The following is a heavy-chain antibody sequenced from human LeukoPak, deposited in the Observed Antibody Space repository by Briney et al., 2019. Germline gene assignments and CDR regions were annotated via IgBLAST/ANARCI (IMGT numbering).Heavy chain of an antibody. V-gene: IGHV1-2*02. Sequence: ASVKASCKASGYIFTGYYMHWVRQAPGQGLEWMGWISPHSGGTNYAQKFQGRVTMTLDTSISTVYMELSRLRSEDTAVYYCATGDYSSGWYYFDYWGQGTLVTVSS. CDR2: ISPHSGGT. CDR1: GYIFTGYY. D-gene: IGHD6-19*01. CDR3: ATGDYSSGWYYFDY. J-gene: IGHJ4*02.